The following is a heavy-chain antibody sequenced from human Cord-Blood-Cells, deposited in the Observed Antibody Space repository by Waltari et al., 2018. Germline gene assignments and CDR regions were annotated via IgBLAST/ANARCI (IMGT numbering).Heavy chain of an antibody. J-gene: IGHJ4*02. V-gene: IGHV4-34*01. D-gene: IGHD2-15*01. CDR2: INHSGST. CDR1: GGSFSGSY. Sequence: QVQLQQWGAGLLKPSETLSLTCAVYGGSFSGSYWSWIRQPPGKGLEWIGEINHSGSTNYNPSLKSRVTISVDTSKNQFSLKLSSVTAADTAVYYCAALYCSGGSCSPERRYFDYWGQGTLVTVSS. CDR3: AALYCSGGSCSPERRYFDY.